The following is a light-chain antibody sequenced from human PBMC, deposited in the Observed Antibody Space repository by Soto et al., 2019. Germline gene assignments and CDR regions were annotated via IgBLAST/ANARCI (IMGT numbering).Light chain of an antibody. CDR2: GVS. V-gene: IGKV3-20*01. CDR3: HQYRNSPQT. J-gene: IGKJ3*01. Sequence: VLTQSPATRSVSPVDRSRRSRNPSQSVSSSYLAWYQQKPGQAPRLLIWGVSNRATGIPDRFSGSGSGTHFTLTISRLEPADFAVYYCHQYRNSPQTFRPGTKVDI. CDR1: QSVSSSY.